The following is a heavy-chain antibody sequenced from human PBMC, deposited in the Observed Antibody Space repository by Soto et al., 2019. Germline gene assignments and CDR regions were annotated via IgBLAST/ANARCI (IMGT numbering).Heavy chain of an antibody. D-gene: IGHD3-10*01. CDR1: GGSFRGYY. CDR3: ARQGFGPLHGLVDV. CDR2: IHHSGST. Sequence: PSETLSLTSTVYGGSFRGYYWSWIRQPPGKGMEWIGDIHHSGSTSYNPSLKSRVAISLDTSKNQFSLKVTSVTATDTAVYYCARQGFGPLHGLVDVWGQGTTVTVSS. V-gene: IGHV4-34*01. J-gene: IGHJ6*02.